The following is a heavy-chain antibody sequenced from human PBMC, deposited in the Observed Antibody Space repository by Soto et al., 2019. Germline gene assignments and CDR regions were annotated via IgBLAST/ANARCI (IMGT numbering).Heavy chain of an antibody. V-gene: IGHV3-30*18. CDR1: GFTFSSYG. J-gene: IGHJ4*02. CDR2: ISYDGSNK. D-gene: IGHD6-19*01. Sequence: GGSLRLSCAASGFTFSSYGMHWVRQAPGKGLEWVAVISYDGSNKYYADSVKGRFTISRDNSKNTLYLQMNSLRAEDTAVYYCAKALGIIAVADYWGQGTLVTVSS. CDR3: AKALGIIAVADY.